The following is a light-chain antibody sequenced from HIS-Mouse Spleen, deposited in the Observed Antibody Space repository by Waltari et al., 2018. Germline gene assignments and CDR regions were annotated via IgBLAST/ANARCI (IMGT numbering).Light chain of an antibody. J-gene: IGLJ2*01. CDR1: KLGDKY. V-gene: IGLV3-1*01. Sequence: SYELTQPPSVSVSPGQTASITCSGDKLGDKYACWYQQKPGQSPVLVIYQDSKRPSGIPERFAGSNYGNAATLTIGGTQAMEEADYYCQAWDSSYSVFGGGTKLTVL. CDR2: QDS. CDR3: QAWDSSYSV.